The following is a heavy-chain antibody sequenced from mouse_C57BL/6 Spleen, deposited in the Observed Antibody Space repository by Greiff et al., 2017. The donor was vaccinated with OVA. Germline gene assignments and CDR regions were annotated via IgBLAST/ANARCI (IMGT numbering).Heavy chain of an antibody. CDR2: IYWDDDK. CDR3: AYYYGSRGYYAMDY. D-gene: IGHD1-1*01. V-gene: IGHV8-12*01. Sequence: QVTLKVCGPGILQSSQTLSLTCSFSGFSLSTSGMGVSWIRQPSGKGLEWLAHIYWDDDKRYNPSLKSRLTISKDTSRNQVFLKITSVDTADTATYYCAYYYGSRGYYAMDYWGQGTSVTVSS. CDR1: GFSLSTSGMG. J-gene: IGHJ4*01.